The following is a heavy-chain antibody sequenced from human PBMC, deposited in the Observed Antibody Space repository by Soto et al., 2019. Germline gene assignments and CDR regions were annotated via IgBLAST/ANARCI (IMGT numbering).Heavy chain of an antibody. J-gene: IGHJ5*02. CDR1: GYTFTSYA. CDR3: ARGHPGNSSVPTPWFDP. D-gene: IGHD6-19*01. Sequence: ASVKVSCKASGYTFTSYAMHWVRQAPGQRLEWMGWINAGNGNTKYSQKFQGRVTITRDTSASTAYMELSSLRSEDTAVYYCARGHPGNSSVPTPWFDPWGQGTLVTVSS. V-gene: IGHV1-3*01. CDR2: INAGNGNT.